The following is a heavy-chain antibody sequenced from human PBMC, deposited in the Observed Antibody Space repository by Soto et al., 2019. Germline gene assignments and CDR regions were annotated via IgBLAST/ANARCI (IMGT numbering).Heavy chain of an antibody. J-gene: IGHJ6*03. V-gene: IGHV3-30*18. CDR3: AKDPIAAAGLFYYYYYMDV. CDR1: GFTFRSYG. D-gene: IGHD6-13*01. CDR2: ISYDGSNK. Sequence: GGSQRLSCAASGFTFRSYGMHWVRQATGKGLEWVAVISYDGSNKYYADSVKGRFTISRDNSKNTLYLQMNSLRAEDTAVYYCAKDPIAAAGLFYYYYYMDVWGKGTTVTVSS.